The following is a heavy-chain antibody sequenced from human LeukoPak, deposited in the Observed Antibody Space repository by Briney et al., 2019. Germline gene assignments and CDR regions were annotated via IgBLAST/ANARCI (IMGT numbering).Heavy chain of an antibody. CDR3: ARVQGTLAYRTATSCYSMDY. CDR1: GYTFTDSY. J-gene: IGHJ4*02. CDR2: INPNSGAT. D-gene: IGHD2-2*02. V-gene: IGHV1-2*02. Sequence: GASVTVSCKASGYTFTDSYMHWVRQAPGQGLEWMGWINPNSGATNYAQKFQGRVNMTRDTSINTAYMELSSLRSDDTGVYYYARVQGTLAYRTATSCYSMDYWGQGTLVTVSS.